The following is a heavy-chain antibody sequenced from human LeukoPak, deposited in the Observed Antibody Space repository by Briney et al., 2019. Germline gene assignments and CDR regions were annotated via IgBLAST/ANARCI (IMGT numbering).Heavy chain of an antibody. CDR2: ISPSGGST. CDR3: ARVPLGSSGWQRYYFDY. CDR1: GYTFTGYW. Sequence: GASVKVSCKAFGYTFTGYWMHWVRQAPGQGPEWMGVISPSGGSTIYAQKFKGRVTLTRDMSTSTDYLELSSLRSEDTAVYYCARVPLGSSGWQRYYFDYWGQGTLVTVSS. J-gene: IGHJ4*02. V-gene: IGHV1-46*01. D-gene: IGHD6-19*01.